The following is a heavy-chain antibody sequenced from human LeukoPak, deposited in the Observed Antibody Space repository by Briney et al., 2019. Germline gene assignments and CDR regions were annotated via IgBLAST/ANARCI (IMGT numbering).Heavy chain of an antibody. CDR1: GFTFSSYA. Sequence: PGGSLRLSCAASGFTFSSYAMSWVRQAPGSGLEWVSAISGSGGNTYYADSVKGRFTISRDNSKNTLYLQMNSLRAEDTAVYYCAKAEGSFEGFFDYWGQGTLVTVSS. V-gene: IGHV3-23*01. CDR2: ISGSGGNT. D-gene: IGHD2/OR15-2a*01. CDR3: AKAEGSFEGFFDY. J-gene: IGHJ4*02.